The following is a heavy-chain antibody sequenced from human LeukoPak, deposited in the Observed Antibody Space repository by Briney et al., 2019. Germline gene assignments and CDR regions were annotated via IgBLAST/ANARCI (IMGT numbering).Heavy chain of an antibody. D-gene: IGHD2-15*01. V-gene: IGHV4-4*07. CDR1: GGSINDYY. Sequence: PSDTLSLTCTVSGGSINDYYWSWIRQPAGKGLEWIGRIHSSGSTNYNPSLKSRVTMSVDTSKNQFSLELSSVTAADTAVYYCARVQRVLVGFGPWGQGSLVTVSS. CDR3: ARVQRVLVGFGP. J-gene: IGHJ5*02. CDR2: IHSSGST.